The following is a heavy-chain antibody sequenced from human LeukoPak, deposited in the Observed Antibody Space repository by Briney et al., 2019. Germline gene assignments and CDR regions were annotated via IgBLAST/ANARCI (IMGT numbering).Heavy chain of an antibody. D-gene: IGHD2-15*01. CDR1: GYSISSGYY. CDR3: ARHDKYCSGGSCPRAAFDI. Sequence: PSETLSLTCAVSGYSISSGYYWGWIRQPPGKGLEWIGGIYHSGSTYYNPSLKSRVTISVDTSKNQFSLKLSSVTAADTAVYYCARHDKYCSGGSCPRAAFDIWGQGTMVTVSS. V-gene: IGHV4-38-2*01. J-gene: IGHJ3*02. CDR2: IYHSGST.